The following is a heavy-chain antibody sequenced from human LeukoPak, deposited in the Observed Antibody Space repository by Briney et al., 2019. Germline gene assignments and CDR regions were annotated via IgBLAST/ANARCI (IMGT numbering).Heavy chain of an antibody. J-gene: IGHJ4*02. Sequence: ASVKVSCKASGYTFTSYGISWVRQGPGQGLEWMGWISAYNGNTNYAQKLQGRVTMTTDTSTSTAYMELRGLRSDDTAVYYCARDQAATNTQVRFCLDWGQGTLVTVSS. CDR2: ISAYNGNT. CDR1: GYTFTSYG. D-gene: IGHD3-9*01. V-gene: IGHV1-18*01. CDR3: ARDQAATNTQVRFCLD.